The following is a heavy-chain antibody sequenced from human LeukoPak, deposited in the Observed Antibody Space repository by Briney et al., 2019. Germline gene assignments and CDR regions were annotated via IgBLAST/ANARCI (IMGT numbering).Heavy chain of an antibody. CDR3: AKGGYIVVVPAVNDY. Sequence: PGGSLRLSCAASGFTFSSYAMSWVRQAPGKGLEWVSAISGSGGSTYYADSVKGRFTISRDNSKNTLYLQMNSLRAEDTAVHYCAKGGYIVVVPAVNDYWGQGTLVTVSS. CDR1: GFTFSSYA. D-gene: IGHD2-2*01. CDR2: ISGSGGST. V-gene: IGHV3-23*01. J-gene: IGHJ4*02.